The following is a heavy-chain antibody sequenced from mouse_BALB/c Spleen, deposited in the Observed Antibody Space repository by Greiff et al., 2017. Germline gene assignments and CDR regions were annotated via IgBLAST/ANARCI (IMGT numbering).Heavy chain of an antibody. D-gene: IGHD2-13*01. CDR3: AREGEAMDY. Sequence: EVQGVESGPELVKPGASVKMSCKASGYTFTSYVMHWVKQKPGQGLEWIGYINPYNDGTKYNEKFKGKATLTSDKSSSTAYMELSSLTSEDSAVYYCAREGEAMDYWGQGTSVTVSS. CDR1: GYTFTSYV. J-gene: IGHJ4*01. V-gene: IGHV1-14*01. CDR2: INPYNDGT.